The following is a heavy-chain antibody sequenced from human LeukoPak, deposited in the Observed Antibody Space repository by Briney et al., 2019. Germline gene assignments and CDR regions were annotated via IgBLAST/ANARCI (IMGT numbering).Heavy chain of an antibody. Sequence: SETLSLTCTVSGGSISSYYWSWIRQPPGKGLEWIGYIYYSGSTNYNPSLKSRVTISVDTSKNQFSLKLSSVTAADTAVYYCARVATMVRGTFDYWGQGTLVTVSS. CDR1: GGSISSYY. V-gene: IGHV4-59*12. J-gene: IGHJ4*02. CDR3: ARVATMVRGTFDY. D-gene: IGHD3-10*01. CDR2: IYYSGST.